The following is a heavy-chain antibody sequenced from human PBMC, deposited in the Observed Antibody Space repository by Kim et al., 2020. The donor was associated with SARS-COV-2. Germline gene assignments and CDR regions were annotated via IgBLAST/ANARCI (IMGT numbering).Heavy chain of an antibody. J-gene: IGHJ6*02. CDR1: GFTFSNSA. Sequence: GGSLRLSCAASGFTFSNSAMSWVRQAPGKGLEWVSTIGTNTYYADSVKGRFAISRDNSKNILYLQMNSLRAEDTAVYFCARTSHMDVWGQGTTVTVSS. CDR3: ARTSHMDV. D-gene: IGHD1-7*01. V-gene: IGHV3-23*01. CDR2: IGTNT.